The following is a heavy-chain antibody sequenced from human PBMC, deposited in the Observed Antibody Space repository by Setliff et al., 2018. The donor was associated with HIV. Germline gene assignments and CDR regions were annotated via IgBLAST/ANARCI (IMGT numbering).Heavy chain of an antibody. CDR3: ARVRYCSGGSCYGGEYWFDP. Sequence: ASVKVSCKASGYTFTDYYMHWVQQAPGKGLEWMGRVDPEDGETIYAQSFQDRVTMTRDTSTSTVYMELSSLRSEDTAVYYCARVRYCSGGSCYGGEYWFDPWGQGTLVTVSS. V-gene: IGHV1-69-2*01. J-gene: IGHJ5*02. CDR1: GYTFTDYY. D-gene: IGHD2-15*01. CDR2: VDPEDGET.